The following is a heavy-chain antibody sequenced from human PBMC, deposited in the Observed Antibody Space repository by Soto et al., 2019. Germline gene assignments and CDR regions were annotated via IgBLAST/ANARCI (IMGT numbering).Heavy chain of an antibody. V-gene: IGHV3-7*01. CDR1: GFTFSSYW. CDR3: ARVTKNCSGGSCKCLDY. Sequence: EVQLVESGGGLVQPGGSLRLSCAASGFTFSSYWMSWVRQAPGKGLEWVANIKQDGSEKYYVDSVKGRFTISRDNAKNSLYLQMNSLRAEDTAVYYCARVTKNCSGGSCKCLDYWGQGTLVTVSS. J-gene: IGHJ4*02. D-gene: IGHD2-15*01. CDR2: IKQDGSEK.